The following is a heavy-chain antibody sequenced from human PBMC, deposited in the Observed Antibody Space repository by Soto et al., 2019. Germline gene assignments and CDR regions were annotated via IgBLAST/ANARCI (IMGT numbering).Heavy chain of an antibody. D-gene: IGHD3-3*01. CDR2: ISYDGRHT. V-gene: IGHV3-30*03. J-gene: IGHJ6*02. CDR3: ARDRVWSRMRVYGMDV. CDR1: GFRFGDYA. Sequence: QVQVVESGGGVVQSGRSLRLSCVTSGFRFGDYAMHWVRQAPGRGLEWVEVISYDGRHTYYADSVKGRFTISRDNSRNTLSLQMTSLRDDTAVYYCARDRVWSRMRVYGMDVWGRGTTVTVSS.